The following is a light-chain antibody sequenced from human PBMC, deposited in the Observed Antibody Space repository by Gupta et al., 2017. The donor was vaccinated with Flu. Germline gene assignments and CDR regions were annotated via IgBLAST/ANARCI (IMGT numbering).Light chain of an antibody. J-gene: IGLJ1*01. V-gene: IGLV2-11*01. Sequence: NYVSWDQQHPDKAPKLMIYAVSKRPSGLPDRFSGSKSGNTASLTISRLQAEDEADYYCCSYAGSYTFYVFGTGTKVTVL. CDR1: NY. CDR3: CSYAGSYTFYV. CDR2: AVS.